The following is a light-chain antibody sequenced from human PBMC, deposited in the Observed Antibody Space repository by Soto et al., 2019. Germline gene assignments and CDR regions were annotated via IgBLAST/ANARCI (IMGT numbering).Light chain of an antibody. Sequence: QSVLTQPPSASGSPGQSVTISCTGTSSDVGGYNYVSWYQQHPGKAPKLMIYEVSKRPSGVPDRFSGSKSGNTASLTVSGLQAEDEADYYCRSYAGSTLYVFGTGTKVTVL. J-gene: IGLJ1*01. V-gene: IGLV2-8*01. CDR3: RSYAGSTLYV. CDR1: SSDVGGYNY. CDR2: EVS.